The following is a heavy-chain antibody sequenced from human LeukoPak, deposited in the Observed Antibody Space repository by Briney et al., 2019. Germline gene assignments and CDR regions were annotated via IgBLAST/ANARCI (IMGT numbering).Heavy chain of an antibody. V-gene: IGHV1-46*01. D-gene: IGHD4-11*01. CDR1: GYTFTSYY. CDR3: ARDIYSNYGSDYGVDV. CDR2: INPSGGST. Sequence: ASVKVSCKASGYTFTSYYMHWVRQAPGQGLEWMGIINPSGGSTSYAQKFQGRVTMTRDTSTSTVYMELSSLRSEDTAVYYCARDIYSNYGSDYGVDVWGQGPRSPSP. J-gene: IGHJ6*02.